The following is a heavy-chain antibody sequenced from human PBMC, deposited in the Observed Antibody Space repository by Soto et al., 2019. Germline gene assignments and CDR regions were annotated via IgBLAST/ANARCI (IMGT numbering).Heavy chain of an antibody. V-gene: IGHV5-51*01. D-gene: IGHD6-6*01. CDR2: IYPGDSDT. CDR3: ARSLAARRDYYYYGMDV. Sequence: GESLKISCKGSGYSFTSYWIGWVRQMPGKGLEWMAIIYPGDSDTRYSPSFQGQVTISADKSISTAYLQWSSLKASDTAMYYCARSLAARRDYYYYGMDVWGQGTTVTVS. J-gene: IGHJ6*02. CDR1: GYSFTSYW.